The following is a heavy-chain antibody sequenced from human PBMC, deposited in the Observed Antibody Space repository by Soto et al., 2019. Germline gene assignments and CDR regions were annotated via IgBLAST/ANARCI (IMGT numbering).Heavy chain of an antibody. Sequence: GGSLRLSCAASGFTFSSYGMHWVRQAPGKGLEWVAVISYDGSNKYYADSVKGRFTISRDNSKNTLYLQMNSLRAEDTAVYYCAKARLLDTAMFSYYYYGMDVWGQGTTVTVSS. CDR3: AKARLLDTAMFSYYYYGMDV. CDR2: ISYDGSNK. CDR1: GFTFSSYG. D-gene: IGHD5-18*01. J-gene: IGHJ6*02. V-gene: IGHV3-30*18.